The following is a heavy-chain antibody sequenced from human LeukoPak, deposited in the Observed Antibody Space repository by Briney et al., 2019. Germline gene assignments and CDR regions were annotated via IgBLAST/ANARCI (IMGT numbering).Heavy chain of an antibody. Sequence: GGSLRLSCAVSGITLSNYAMTWVRQASGKGLEWVAGISGSGGGTNYADSVKGRFTISRNNYKNTPDRQMNGVGAEDTAVYFCAKRGVVIRVILVGFHKEAYYFDSWGQGALVTVSS. J-gene: IGHJ4*02. CDR1: GITLSNYA. V-gene: IGHV3-23*01. D-gene: IGHD3-22*01. CDR2: ISGSGGGT. CDR3: AKRGVVIRVILVGFHKEAYYFDS.